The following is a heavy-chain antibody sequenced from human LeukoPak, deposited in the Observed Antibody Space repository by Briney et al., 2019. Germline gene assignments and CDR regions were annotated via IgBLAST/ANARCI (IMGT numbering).Heavy chain of an antibody. D-gene: IGHD3-9*01. J-gene: IGHJ4*02. CDR2: IYYSGST. Sequence: PSETLSLTCTVSGGSISSSSYYWVWIRQSPGRGLEWIGSIYYSGSTYYNPSLKSRVTISIDTSKNQFSLKLSSMTAADTAVYYCTNILILTGYFYDYWGQGTLVTVSS. CDR1: GGSISSSSYY. V-gene: IGHV4-39*07. CDR3: TNILILTGYFYDY.